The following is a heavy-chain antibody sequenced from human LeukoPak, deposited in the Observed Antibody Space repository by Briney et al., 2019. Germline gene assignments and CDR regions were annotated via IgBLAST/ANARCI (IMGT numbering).Heavy chain of an antibody. CDR2: IYYSGST. J-gene: IGHJ5*02. D-gene: IGHD1-26*01. CDR1: GGSISSYY. CDR3: ARNVGSGSYYWFDP. V-gene: IGHV4-59*08. Sequence: SETLSLTCTVSGGSISSYYWSWIRQPPGKGLECIGYIYYSGSTNYNPSLKSRVTISVHTSKNQFSLKLSSVTAADTAVYYCARNVGSGSYYWFDPWGQGTLVTVSS.